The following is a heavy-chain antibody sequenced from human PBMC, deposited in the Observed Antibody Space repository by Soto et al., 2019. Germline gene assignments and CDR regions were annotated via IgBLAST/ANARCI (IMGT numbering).Heavy chain of an antibody. J-gene: IGHJ6*02. D-gene: IGHD2-15*01. CDR2: ISGSGGST. CDR1: GFTFSSYA. Sequence: HPGGSLRLSCAASGFTFSSYAMSWVRQAPGKGLEWVSAISGSGGSTYYADSVKGRFTISRDNSKNTLYLQMNSLRAEDTAVYYCAKLMVAPPGWDYYGMDVWGQGTTVTVSS. CDR3: AKLMVAPPGWDYYGMDV. V-gene: IGHV3-23*01.